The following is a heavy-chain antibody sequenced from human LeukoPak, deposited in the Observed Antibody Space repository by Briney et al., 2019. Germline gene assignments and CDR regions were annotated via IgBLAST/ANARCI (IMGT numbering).Heavy chain of an antibody. CDR3: ARGPYYDFWSGYYYYYYMDV. Sequence: PSETLSLTCAVYGGSFSGYYWSWIRQPPGKGLEWMGKINHIGGTNYNPSLKSRVTISVDTSKNQFSLKLSSVTAADTAVYYCARGPYYDFWSGYYYYYYMDVWGKGTTVTVSS. V-gene: IGHV4-34*01. D-gene: IGHD3-3*01. J-gene: IGHJ6*03. CDR1: GGSFSGYY. CDR2: INHIGGT.